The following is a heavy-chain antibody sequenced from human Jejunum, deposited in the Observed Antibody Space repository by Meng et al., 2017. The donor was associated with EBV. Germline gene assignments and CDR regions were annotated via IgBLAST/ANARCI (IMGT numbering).Heavy chain of an antibody. D-gene: IGHD3-10*01. CDR1: GGSINSISYH. V-gene: IGHV4-39*01. CDR3: ARRGGEGWFDP. J-gene: IGHJ5*02. Sequence: LHCLDACPGLVTPSEPLSLTCTFSGGSINSISYHWVWIRHAPGKGLEWIGSIYYRGGTYYNPPLKSRVTISVDTSKNQFSLKLSSVTAADTAVYYCARRGGEGWFDPWGQGTLVTVSS. CDR2: IYYRGGT.